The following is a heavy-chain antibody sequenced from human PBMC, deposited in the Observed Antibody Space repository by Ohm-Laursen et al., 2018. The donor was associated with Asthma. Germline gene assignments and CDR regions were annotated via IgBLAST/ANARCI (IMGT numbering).Heavy chain of an antibody. V-gene: IGHV3-30*03. CDR2: ISYDGSNK. CDR3: AREDYSGYDYFDY. J-gene: IGHJ4*02. D-gene: IGHD5-12*01. Sequence: SSLRLSCAASGFTFSSYGMHWVRQAPGKGLEWVAVISYDGSNKYYADSVKGRFTISRDNSKNTLYLQMNSLRAEDTAVYYCAREDYSGYDYFDYWGQGTLVTVSS. CDR1: GFTFSSYG.